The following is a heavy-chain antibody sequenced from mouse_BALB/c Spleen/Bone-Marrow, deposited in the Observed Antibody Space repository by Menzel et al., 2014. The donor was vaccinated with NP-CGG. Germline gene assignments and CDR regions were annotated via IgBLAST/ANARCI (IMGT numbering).Heavy chain of an antibody. D-gene: IGHD1-1*01. V-gene: IGHV2-9*02. CDR3: ARDYYGSLYAMDY. J-gene: IGHJ4*01. Sequence: VKLMESGPGLVAPSQSLSITCTVPGFSLTSYGVHWVRQPPGKGLEWLGVIWAGGSTNYNSALMSRLSISKDNSKSQVFLKMNSLQTDDTAMYYCARDYYGSLYAMDYWGQGTSVTVSS. CDR1: GFSLTSYG. CDR2: IWAGGST.